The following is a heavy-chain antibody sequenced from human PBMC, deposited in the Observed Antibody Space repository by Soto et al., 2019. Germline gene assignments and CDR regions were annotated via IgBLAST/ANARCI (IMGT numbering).Heavy chain of an antibody. Sequence: DSVKVSCKASGYTFTGYYMHWVRQAPGQGLEWMGWINPNSGGTNYAQKFQGWVTMTRDTSISTAYMELSRLRSDDTAVYYCARDRGPGSHYYYGMDVWGQGTTVTVSS. V-gene: IGHV1-2*04. CDR3: ARDRGPGSHYYYGMDV. CDR1: GYTFTGYY. D-gene: IGHD3-10*01. CDR2: INPNSGGT. J-gene: IGHJ6*02.